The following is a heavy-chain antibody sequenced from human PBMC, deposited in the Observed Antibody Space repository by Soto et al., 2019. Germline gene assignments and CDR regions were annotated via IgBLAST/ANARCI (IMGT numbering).Heavy chain of an antibody. D-gene: IGHD2-15*01. V-gene: IGHV1-69*12. CDR2: IMPVFRTP. CDR3: ARDIDRPQLGGNYYYVLDV. Sequence: QVQLEQSGAEVKKPGFSVKVSCKASGGTFRTAAISWVRQAPGQGLECMGGIMPVFRTPDYAQKFQGRVTITADESTTTAYMELSALRSDDTAVYYCARDIDRPQLGGNYYYVLDVWGQGTTISVSS. CDR1: GGTFRTAA. J-gene: IGHJ6*02.